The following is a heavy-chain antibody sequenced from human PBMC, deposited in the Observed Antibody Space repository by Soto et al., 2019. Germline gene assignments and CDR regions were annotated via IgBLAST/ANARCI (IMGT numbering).Heavy chain of an antibody. CDR3: ARVVISSSAMVEYYYGMDV. V-gene: IGHV1-18*01. CDR1: GYTFTSYG. Sequence: QVQLVQSGAEVKKPGASVKVSCKASGYTFTSYGISWVRQAPGQGLEWMGWISAYNGNTNYAQKLQGRVTMTTDTPTSTAYMELRSLRSDDTAVYYCARVVISSSAMVEYYYGMDVWGQGTTVTVSS. CDR2: ISAYNGNT. D-gene: IGHD5-18*01. J-gene: IGHJ6*02.